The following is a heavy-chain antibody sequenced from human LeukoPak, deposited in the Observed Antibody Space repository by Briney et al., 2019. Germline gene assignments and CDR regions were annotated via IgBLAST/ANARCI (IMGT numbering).Heavy chain of an antibody. Sequence: SETLSLTCTVSGDSVSRYFWNWIRQPPGKGLECIGYIHHSGTTNYNPSLKRRVAISVDTSKNQFSLKLSSVTAADTAVYFCARGGGCTTTSCDFDWWGQGTQVTVSS. J-gene: IGHJ4*02. CDR1: GDSVSRYF. D-gene: IGHD2-8*01. V-gene: IGHV4-59*02. CDR2: IHHSGTT. CDR3: ARGGGCTTTSCDFDW.